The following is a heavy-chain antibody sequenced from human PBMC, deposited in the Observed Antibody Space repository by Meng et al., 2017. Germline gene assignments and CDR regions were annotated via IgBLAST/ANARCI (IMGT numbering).Heavy chain of an antibody. CDR2: MNPNSGNT. J-gene: IGHJ6*02. CDR3: ARASLYDFWSGYAYGMDV. V-gene: IGHV1-8*01. CDR1: GYTFTSYD. Sequence: ASVKVSCKASGYTFTSYDINWVRQATGQGLEWMGWMNPNSGNTGYAQKFQGRVTMTRNTSISTAYMELSSLRSEDTAVYYCARASLYDFWSGYAYGMDVWGQGTTVTVYS. D-gene: IGHD3-3*01.